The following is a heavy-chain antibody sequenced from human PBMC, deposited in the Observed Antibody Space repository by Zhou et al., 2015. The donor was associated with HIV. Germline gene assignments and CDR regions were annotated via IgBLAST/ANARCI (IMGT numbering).Heavy chain of an antibody. CDR2: INADNGKT. V-gene: IGHV1-18*01. J-gene: IGHJ4*02. Sequence: QVQLVQSGAEVKKPGASVKVSCKTSGYAFTYYAISWVRQAPGQGLEWMGWINADNGKTNYAQKFQGRVTLTTDRSTRTAYMELRTLRSDDAAIYYCATDDIGGYHSFNYWGRGNPGQRLL. CDR1: GYAFTYYA. D-gene: IGHD3-22*01. CDR3: ATDDIGGYHSFNY.